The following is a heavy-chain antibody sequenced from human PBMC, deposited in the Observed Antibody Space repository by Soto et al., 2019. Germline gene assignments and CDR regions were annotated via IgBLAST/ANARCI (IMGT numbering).Heavy chain of an antibody. CDR2: IWSDGSNK. CDR3: ARDNGGSGYDWGIDY. V-gene: IGHV3-33*01. D-gene: IGHD5-12*01. J-gene: IGHJ4*02. CDR1: GFTFGTFG. Sequence: GGSLRLSCAASGFTFGTFGMHWVRQAPGKGLEWVAVIWSDGSNKYYLDSVKGRFTISRDNSKNTLYLQMNSLRAEDMAVYYCARDNGGSGYDWGIDYWGQGTLVTVSS.